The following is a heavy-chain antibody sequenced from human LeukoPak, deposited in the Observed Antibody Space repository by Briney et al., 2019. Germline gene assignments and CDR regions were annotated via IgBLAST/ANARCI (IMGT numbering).Heavy chain of an antibody. D-gene: IGHD6-19*01. Sequence: PGGSLRLSCAASGFTFTNYAMNWVRQAPGKGLEWVSYISSSSSTIYYADSVKGRFTISRDNAKNSLYLQMNSLRAEDTAVYYCAKEVTSSGWDLFDYWGQGTLVTVSS. V-gene: IGHV3-48*01. J-gene: IGHJ4*02. CDR3: AKEVTSSGWDLFDY. CDR2: ISSSSSTI. CDR1: GFTFTNYA.